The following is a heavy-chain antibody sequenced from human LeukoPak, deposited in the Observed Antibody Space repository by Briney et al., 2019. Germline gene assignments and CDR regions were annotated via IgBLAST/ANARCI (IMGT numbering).Heavy chain of an antibody. J-gene: IGHJ4*02. V-gene: IGHV3-23*01. CDR3: AKASWVSSADAVL. D-gene: IGHD3-3*01. CDR1: GITLSNYG. Sequence: QPGGSLRLSCAVSGITLSNYGMSWVRQAPARGLEWVSSLRGDGETFYGDSVKGRFTLSRDESRNTVYLQMNNLRVEDTAVYFCAKASWVSSADAVLWGQGTVVTVSS. CDR2: LRGDGET.